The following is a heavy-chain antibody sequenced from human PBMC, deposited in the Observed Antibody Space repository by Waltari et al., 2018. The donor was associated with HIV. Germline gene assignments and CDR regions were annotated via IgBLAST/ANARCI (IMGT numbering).Heavy chain of an antibody. CDR3: ARNGDYAPAY. D-gene: IGHD4-17*01. J-gene: IGHJ4*02. CDR2: ITPIFKTT. CDR1: GDTFRTYT. Sequence: QVQLVQSGAEVKKPGSSVRVSCRASGDTFRTYTSSWVRQAPGQGLEWMGGITPIFKTTKYAQKFQGRVTLTADESTRTTYMELTSLRSDDTAMYYCARNGDYAPAYWGQGTLVTVSS. V-gene: IGHV1-69*01.